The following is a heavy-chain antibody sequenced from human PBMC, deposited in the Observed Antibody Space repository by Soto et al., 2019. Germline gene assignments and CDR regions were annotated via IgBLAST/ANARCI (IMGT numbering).Heavy chain of an antibody. Sequence: GGSLRLSCAASGFTFSSYSMNWVRQAPGKGLEWVSYISSSSSTIYYADSVKGRFTISRVNAKNSLYLQMNSLRDDDTAVYYCARGYSNYYYGMDVWGQGTTVTVSS. CDR3: ARGYSNYYYGMDV. J-gene: IGHJ6*02. V-gene: IGHV3-48*02. D-gene: IGHD4-4*01. CDR1: GFTFSSYS. CDR2: ISSSSSTI.